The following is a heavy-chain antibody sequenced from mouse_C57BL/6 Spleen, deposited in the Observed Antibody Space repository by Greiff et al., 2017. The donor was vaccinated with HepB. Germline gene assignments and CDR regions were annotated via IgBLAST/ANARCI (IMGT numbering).Heavy chain of an antibody. D-gene: IGHD2-4*01. CDR3: ARGEITHFDY. J-gene: IGHJ2*01. V-gene: IGHV5-17*01. CDR2: ISSGSSTI. Sequence: DVLLVESGGGLVKPGGSLKLSCAASGFTFSDYGMHWVRQAPAKGLEWVAYISSGSSTIYYADTVKGRFTISRDNAKNTLFLQMTSLRSEDTAMYYCARGEITHFDYWGQGTTLTVSS. CDR1: GFTFSDYG.